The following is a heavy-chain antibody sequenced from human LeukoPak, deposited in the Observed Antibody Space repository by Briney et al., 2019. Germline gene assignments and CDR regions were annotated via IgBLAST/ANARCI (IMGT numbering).Heavy chain of an antibody. CDR2: ISGSGGST. CDR3: AKSDTPWGSWYYFDY. CDR1: GFTFSSYA. Sequence: GGSLRLSCAASGFTFSSYAMSWVRQAPGKGLEWVSAISGSGGSTYYADSVEGRFTISRDNSKNTLYLQMNSLRAEDTAVYYCAKSDTPWGSWYYFDYWGQGTLVTVSS. J-gene: IGHJ4*02. D-gene: IGHD6-13*01. V-gene: IGHV3-23*01.